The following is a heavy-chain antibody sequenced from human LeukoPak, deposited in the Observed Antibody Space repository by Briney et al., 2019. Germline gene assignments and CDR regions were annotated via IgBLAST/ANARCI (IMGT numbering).Heavy chain of an antibody. D-gene: IGHD5-12*01. V-gene: IGHV3-7*01. CDR1: GFTFSNYW. CDR3: VRDGGVSGYDLLEY. CDR2: INQDGREE. Sequence: GGSLRLSCAASGFTFSNYWMSWVGEAPGKGLEWLVHINQDGREEQYMASVKARFIISRNNAQNSLLLQMDSRRAEDTAVYYCVRDGGVSGYDLLEYWGQGTLVTVSS. J-gene: IGHJ4*02.